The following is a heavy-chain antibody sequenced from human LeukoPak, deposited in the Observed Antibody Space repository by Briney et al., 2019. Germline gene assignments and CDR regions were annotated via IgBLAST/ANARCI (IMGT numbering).Heavy chain of an antibody. CDR3: AVLGYCSSTSCP. V-gene: IGHV1-69*05. Sequence: SVKVSCKASGGTFSSYAISWVRQAPGQGLEWMGGIIPIFGTADYAQKFQGRVTITTDESTSTAYMELSSLRSEDTAVYYCAVLGYCSSTSCPWGQGTLVTVSS. CDR2: IIPIFGTA. CDR1: GGTFSSYA. J-gene: IGHJ5*02. D-gene: IGHD2-2*01.